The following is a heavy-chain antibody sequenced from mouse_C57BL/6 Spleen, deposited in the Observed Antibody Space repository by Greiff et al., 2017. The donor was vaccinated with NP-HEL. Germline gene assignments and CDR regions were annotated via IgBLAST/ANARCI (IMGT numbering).Heavy chain of an antibody. CDR1: GYTFTDYN. D-gene: IGHD1-1*01. J-gene: IGHJ4*01. V-gene: IGHV1-18*01. CDR2: INPNNGGT. CDR3: ARRYGSSYDYAMDY. Sequence: EVQLQQSGPELVKPGASVKIPCKASGYTFTDYNMDWVKQSHGKSLEWIGDINPNNGGTIYNQKFKGKATLTVDKSSSTAYMELRSLTSEDTAVYYCARRYGSSYDYAMDYWGQGTSVTVSS.